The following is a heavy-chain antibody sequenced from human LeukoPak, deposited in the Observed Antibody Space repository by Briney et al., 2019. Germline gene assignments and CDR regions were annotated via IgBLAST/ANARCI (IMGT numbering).Heavy chain of an antibody. Sequence: ASVKVSCKASGYTFTSYGISWVRQAPGQGLEWMGWISAYNGNTNYAQKLQGRVTMTTDTSTSTAYMELRSLRSEDTAVYYCARSKIFYCTNGACPVEYYYYYMDVWGKGTTVTVSS. CDR3: ARSKIFYCTNGACPVEYYYYYMDV. CDR1: GYTFTSYG. V-gene: IGHV1-18*01. J-gene: IGHJ6*03. D-gene: IGHD2-8*01. CDR2: ISAYNGNT.